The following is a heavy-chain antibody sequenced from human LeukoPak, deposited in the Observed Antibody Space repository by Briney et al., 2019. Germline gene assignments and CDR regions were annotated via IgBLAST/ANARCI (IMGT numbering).Heavy chain of an antibody. J-gene: IGHJ4*02. CDR2: IRYDGSNK. CDR3: AKDWQQLDDY. Sequence: GGSLRLSCAASGFTFSSYGMHWVRQAPGKGLEWVAFIRYDGSNKYYADSVKGRFTISRENSKNTLYMQMNSLRAEDTAVYYCAKDWQQLDDYWGQGTLVTVSS. V-gene: IGHV3-30*02. CDR1: GFTFSSYG. D-gene: IGHD6-13*01.